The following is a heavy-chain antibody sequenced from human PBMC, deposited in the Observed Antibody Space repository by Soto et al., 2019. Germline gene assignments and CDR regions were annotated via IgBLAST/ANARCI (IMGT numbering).Heavy chain of an antibody. CDR3: ARGSMVAARKYFDF. CDR1: GGSISSSSYH. Sequence: QLQLQQSGPGLVKPSETLSLTCSVSGGSISSSSYHWGWIRQPPGKGLEWIGTIYYSGSTNYNPSPNSRVTISVDTSKNQSSLKLSSVTDADTAVYYWARGSMVAARKYFDFWGQGTLVPVSS. D-gene: IGHD2-15*01. CDR2: IYYSGST. J-gene: IGHJ4*02. V-gene: IGHV4-39*01.